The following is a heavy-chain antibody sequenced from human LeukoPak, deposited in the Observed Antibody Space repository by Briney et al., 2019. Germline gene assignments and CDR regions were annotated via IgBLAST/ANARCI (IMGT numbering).Heavy chain of an antibody. Sequence: GGSLRLSCAASGFTVSSNYMSWVRQAPGKGLEWVSVIYSGGSTYYADSVKGRFTISRDNSKNTLYLQMNSLRAEDTAVYYCARDGSGLELVGPDYWGQGTLVTVSS. CDR3: ARDGSGLELVGPDY. D-gene: IGHD1-7*01. CDR2: IYSGGST. J-gene: IGHJ4*02. CDR1: GFTVSSNY. V-gene: IGHV3-66*01.